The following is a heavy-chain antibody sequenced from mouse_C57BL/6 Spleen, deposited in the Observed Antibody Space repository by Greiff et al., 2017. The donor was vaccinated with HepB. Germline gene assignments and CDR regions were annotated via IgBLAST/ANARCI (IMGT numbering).Heavy chain of an antibody. V-gene: IGHV5-4*01. CDR2: ISDGGSYT. CDR3: ARDRGCYAMRY. Sequence: EVKLMQSGGGLVKPGGSLKLSCATSGFTFSSYAMSWVRQTPEKRLEWVATISDGGSYTYYPDNVKGRFTISRDNAKNNLYLQMSHLKSEDTAMDYCARDRGCYAMRYWGQGTSVTVSS. J-gene: IGHJ4*01. CDR1: GFTFSSYA.